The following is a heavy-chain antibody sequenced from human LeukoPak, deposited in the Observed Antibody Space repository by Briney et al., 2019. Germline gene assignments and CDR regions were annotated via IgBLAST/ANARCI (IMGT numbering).Heavy chain of an antibody. Sequence: SETLSLTCTVSGGSISTDYWGWIRQPPGKGLEWIGYIYHSGSTNYNPSLKSRVTISVDTSKNQFSLKLSSVTAADTAVYYCARDVEGDCSGGSCLNWFDPWGQGTLVTVSS. V-gene: IGHV4-59*12. J-gene: IGHJ5*02. D-gene: IGHD2-15*01. CDR1: GGSISTDY. CDR2: IYHSGST. CDR3: ARDVEGDCSGGSCLNWFDP.